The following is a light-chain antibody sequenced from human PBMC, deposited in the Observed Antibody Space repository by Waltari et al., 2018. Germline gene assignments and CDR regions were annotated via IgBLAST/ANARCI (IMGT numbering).Light chain of an antibody. CDR2: EVS. J-gene: IGLJ1*01. CDR1: DSAVGAYDF. V-gene: IGLV2-14*01. CDR3: SSYTTSSAPGV. Sequence: QSALTQPASVSGSPGQSITISCSGTDSAVGAYDFVSLYQQHPGKVPHLIIYEVSNRPSGISNRFSASKSGNTASLTISGLQAEDEADYYCSSYTTSSAPGVFGTGTRVTVL.